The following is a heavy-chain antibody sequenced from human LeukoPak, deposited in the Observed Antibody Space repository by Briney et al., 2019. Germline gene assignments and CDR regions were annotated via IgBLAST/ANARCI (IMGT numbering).Heavy chain of an antibody. CDR1: GFTFSDYH. V-gene: IGHV3-11*01. J-gene: IGHJ4*02. Sequence: PGGSLRLSCAASGFTFSDYHMSWIRQAPGKGLEWVSYISSSASTIYYVDSVKGRFTISRDNAKNSLYLQMNSLRAEDTAVYYCARGAWRIAAFFDYWGQGTLVTVSS. CDR2: ISSSASTI. D-gene: IGHD6-6*01. CDR3: ARGAWRIAAFFDY.